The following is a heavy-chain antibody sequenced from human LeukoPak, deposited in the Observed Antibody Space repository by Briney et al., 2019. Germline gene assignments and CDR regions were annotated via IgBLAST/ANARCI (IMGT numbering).Heavy chain of an antibody. CDR3: AKAVDIVGPTNMDV. D-gene: IGHD2-2*03. CDR1: GFTFSSYA. J-gene: IGHJ6*03. CDR2: ISGSGGGT. V-gene: IGHV3-23*01. Sequence: GGSLRLSCAASGFTFSSYAMSWVRQAPGKGLEWVSAISGSGGGTYYADSVKGRFTISRDNSKNTLYLQMNSLRAEDTAVYYCAKAVDIVGPTNMDVWGKGTTVTVSS.